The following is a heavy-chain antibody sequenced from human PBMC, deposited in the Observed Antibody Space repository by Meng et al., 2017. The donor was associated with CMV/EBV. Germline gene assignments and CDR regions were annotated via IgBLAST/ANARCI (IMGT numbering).Heavy chain of an antibody. J-gene: IGHJ4*02. V-gene: IGHV3-7*01. CDR1: GFTFSSYW. D-gene: IGHD3-9*01. CDR3: ARQYYDILTGYYNVIGVFDY. Sequence: GESLKISCAASGFTFSSYWMSWVRQAPGKGLVWVANIKQDGSEKYYVDSVKGRFTISRDNAKNSLYLQMNSLRAEDTAVYYCARQYYDILTGYYNVIGVFDYWGQGTLVTVSS. CDR2: IKQDGSEK.